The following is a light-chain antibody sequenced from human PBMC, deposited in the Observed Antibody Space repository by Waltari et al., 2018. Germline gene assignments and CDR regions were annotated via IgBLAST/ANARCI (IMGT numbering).Light chain of an antibody. CDR3: HQYETLPST. CDR1: QSVSSY. CDR2: LTS. V-gene: IGKV3-20*01. Sequence: EIVLTQSPGTLSLSRGERATLSCRASQSVSSYLAWYQQRPGQAPRLLLYLTSIRATGIPDRFSGSGSGTDFTLTISRLEPEDFAVYYCHQYETLPSTFGQGTKLEIK. J-gene: IGKJ2*01.